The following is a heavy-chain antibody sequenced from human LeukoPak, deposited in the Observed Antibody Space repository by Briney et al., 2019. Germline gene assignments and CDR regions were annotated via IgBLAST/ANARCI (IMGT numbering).Heavy chain of an antibody. CDR1: GFTFSSYS. CDR2: ISSSSLTI. V-gene: IGHV3-48*04. Sequence: GGSLRLSCAASGFTFSSYSMNWVRQAPGKRLEWVSYISSSSLTIYYADSVKGRFTISRDNAKNSLYLQMNSLRAEDTAVYYCARDHPYGMDVWGQGTTVTVSS. J-gene: IGHJ6*02. CDR3: ARDHPYGMDV.